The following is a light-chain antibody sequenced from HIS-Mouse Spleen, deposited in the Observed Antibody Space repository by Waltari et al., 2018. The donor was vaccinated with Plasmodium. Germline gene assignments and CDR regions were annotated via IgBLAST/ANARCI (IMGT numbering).Light chain of an antibody. Sequence: SYELTQPPSVSVSPGQTARITCSGDALPKKYAYWYQQKSGPAPVLVIYEDSKRPSGIPGGFSGSRSGTMATLTISGAQVEDEADYYCYSTDSSGNHRVFGGGTKLTVL. CDR2: EDS. J-gene: IGLJ3*02. CDR3: YSTDSSGNHRV. CDR1: ALPKKY. V-gene: IGLV3-10*01.